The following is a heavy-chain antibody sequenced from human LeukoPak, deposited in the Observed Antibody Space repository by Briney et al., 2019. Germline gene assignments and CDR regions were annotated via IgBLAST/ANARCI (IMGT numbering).Heavy chain of an antibody. CDR2: INPSGGST. J-gene: IGHJ4*02. CDR3: ARVVGEPVEMATSAPFDY. D-gene: IGHD5-24*01. V-gene: IGHV1-46*01. CDR1: RYTFTSYY. Sequence: ASVKVSCKASRYTFTSYYMHWVRHAPGQGLEWMGIINPSGGSTSYAQKFQGRVTMTRDTSTSTVYMELSSLRSEDTAVYYCARVVGEPVEMATSAPFDYWGQGTLVTVSS.